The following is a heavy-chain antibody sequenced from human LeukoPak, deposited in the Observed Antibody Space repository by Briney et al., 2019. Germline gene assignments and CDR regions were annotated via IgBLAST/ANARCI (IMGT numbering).Heavy chain of an antibody. CDR2: IYYSGST. J-gene: IGHJ5*02. Sequence: SETLSLTCTVSGGSISSSSYYWGWIRQPPGKGLEWIGSIYYSGSTFRNPSLRSRVTISVDTSKNQFSLKLSSVTAADTAVYYCARRPYCSGSSCYWFDPWGQGTLVTVSS. CDR1: GGSISSSSYY. D-gene: IGHD2-15*01. CDR3: ARRPYCSGSSCYWFDP. V-gene: IGHV4-39*01.